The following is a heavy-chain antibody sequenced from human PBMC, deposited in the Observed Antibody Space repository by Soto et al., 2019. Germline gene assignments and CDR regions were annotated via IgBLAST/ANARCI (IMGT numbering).Heavy chain of an antibody. D-gene: IGHD3-10*01. Sequence: PGVPLRLFGAASGFTFSDSYMSWIRQAPGKGLEWVSYISSSSSYTNYADSVKGRLTMSRDNAKNSLYLQMDSLRAEDTAVYYCARDSGYGSGASVNHYLDYWGHGTLVTDSS. CDR2: ISSSSSYT. J-gene: IGHJ4*01. CDR3: ARDSGYGSGASVNHYLDY. V-gene: IGHV3-11*06. CDR1: GFTFSDSY.